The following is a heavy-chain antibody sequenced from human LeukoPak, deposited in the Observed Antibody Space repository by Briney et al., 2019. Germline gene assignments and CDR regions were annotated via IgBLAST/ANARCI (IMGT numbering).Heavy chain of an antibody. CDR2: IIPIFGTA. CDR1: GGTFSSYA. V-gene: IGHV1-69*13. CDR3: ARWDTAMEGDDNIAAAGTFDY. D-gene: IGHD6-13*01. Sequence: ASVKVSCKASGGTFSSYAISWVRQAPGQGLEWMGGIIPIFGTANYAQKFQGRVTITADESTSTAYMELSSLRSEDTAVYYCARWDTAMEGDDNIAAAGTFDYWGQGTLVTVSS. J-gene: IGHJ4*02.